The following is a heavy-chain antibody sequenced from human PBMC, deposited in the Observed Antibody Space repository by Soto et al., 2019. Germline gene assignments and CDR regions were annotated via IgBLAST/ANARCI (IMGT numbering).Heavy chain of an antibody. V-gene: IGHV1-3*01. CDR2: INPGNGNT. Sequence: KLACAASGYPLTSYGINWVRQAPGRGLEWMGWINPGNGNTKYSQQFQGRVIIDRDTSASTAYMELSSLRSEDTAVYYCARGGYFDSSNYLAYWGQGTLVTVSS. CDR3: ARGGYFDSSNYLAY. J-gene: IGHJ4*02. D-gene: IGHD3-22*01. CDR1: GYPLTSYG.